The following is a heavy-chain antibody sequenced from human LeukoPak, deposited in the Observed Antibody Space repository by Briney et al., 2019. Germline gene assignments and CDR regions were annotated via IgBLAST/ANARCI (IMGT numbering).Heavy chain of an antibody. CDR1: GFTFTDVW. CDR3: ATHSNDWLLGN. J-gene: IGHJ4*02. Sequence: PGGSLRLSCAASGFTFTDVWRSWVRQTPGKGLEWVGRIISKTGGGTTDYAAPVKGRFTISRDDSKNTLYLQMNSLKAEDTAVYYCATHSNDWLLGNWGQGTLVTVSS. CDR2: IISKTGGGTT. D-gene: IGHD6-19*01. V-gene: IGHV3-15*01.